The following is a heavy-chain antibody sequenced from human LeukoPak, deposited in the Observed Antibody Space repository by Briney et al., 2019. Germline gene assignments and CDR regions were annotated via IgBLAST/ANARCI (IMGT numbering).Heavy chain of an antibody. Sequence: PSETLSLTCAVYGGSFSGYYWSWIRQPPGKGLEWIGEINHSGSTNYNPSLKSRVTISVDTSKSQFSLKLSSVTAADTAVYYCARGYCSSTSCYDEEFLYYYYGMDVWGQGTTVTVSS. V-gene: IGHV4-34*01. CDR1: GGSFSGYY. CDR2: INHSGST. D-gene: IGHD2-2*01. CDR3: ARGYCSSTSCYDEEFLYYYYGMDV. J-gene: IGHJ6*02.